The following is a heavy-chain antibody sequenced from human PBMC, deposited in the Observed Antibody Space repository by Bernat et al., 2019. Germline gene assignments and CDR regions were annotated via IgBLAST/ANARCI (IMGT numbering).Heavy chain of an antibody. D-gene: IGHD3-10*01. J-gene: IGHJ4*02. CDR3: AKARGSESSYYNFDH. CDR1: GFPFIDYA. V-gene: IGHV3-23*04. CDR2: VRGYDGQA. Sequence: DVQLVESGGGLVQPGGSLRLSCAASGFPFIDYAMTWVRQPPGKGLEWVSGVRGYDGQADYAGSVKGRFTVYRDNSKNTLSVQMNGLTAEDTAIYYCAKARGSESSYYNFDHWGQGVLVTVSS.